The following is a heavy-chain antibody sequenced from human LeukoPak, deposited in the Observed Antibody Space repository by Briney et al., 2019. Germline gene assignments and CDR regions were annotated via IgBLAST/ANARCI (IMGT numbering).Heavy chain of an antibody. D-gene: IGHD4-17*01. CDR2: ISYDGSHK. V-gene: IGHV3-30*18. J-gene: IGHJ5*02. CDR1: GITFRSYG. CDR3: AKGARGDTVTSIVGLNWFDP. Sequence: GGSLRLSCAASGITFRSYGMHWVRQAPGKGLEWVAVISYDGSHKYYADSVKGRFSISRDNSKNTLYLQMNSLRGDDTAVYYCAKGARGDTVTSIVGLNWFDPWGQGTLVTVSS.